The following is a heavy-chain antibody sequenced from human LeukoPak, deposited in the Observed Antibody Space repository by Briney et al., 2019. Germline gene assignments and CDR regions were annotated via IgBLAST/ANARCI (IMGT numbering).Heavy chain of an antibody. CDR1: GYTLNEVA. CDR2: FDPADGET. J-gene: IGHJ6*02. CDR3: AHPHFLAGMDV. Sequence: ASVKVSCKVSGYTLNEVALQWVRQAPGMGLEWMGGFDPADGETKFAQSFQGRVTMTEDTSTGTAYMELSSLRIDDTAVYYYAHPHFLAGMDVWGQGTTVTVSS. D-gene: IGHD3-3*01. V-gene: IGHV1-24*01.